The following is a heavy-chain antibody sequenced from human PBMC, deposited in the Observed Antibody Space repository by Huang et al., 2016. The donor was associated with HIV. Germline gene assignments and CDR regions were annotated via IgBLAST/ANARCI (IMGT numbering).Heavy chain of an antibody. D-gene: IGHD2-8*01. CDR3: ATKADAMDV. Sequence: LVESGGGLVRPGGSLRLSCAGSTVTFSAYWMAWVRQSPGQGRECVASIRQDGSEKHYLDSVEGRFNISRDNGKKLLFLEMRSLGVDDTAVYFCATKADAMDVWGQGTTVIVSS. V-gene: IGHV3-7*01. CDR2: IRQDGSEK. J-gene: IGHJ6*02. CDR1: TVTFSAYW.